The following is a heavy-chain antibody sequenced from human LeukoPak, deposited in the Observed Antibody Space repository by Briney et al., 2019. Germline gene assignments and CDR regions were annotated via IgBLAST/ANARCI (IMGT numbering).Heavy chain of an antibody. J-gene: IGHJ4*02. CDR2: INHSGST. Sequence: SETLSLTCAVYGGSFSGYYWSWIRQPPGKGLEWIGEINHSGSTNYNPSLKSRVTISVDTSKNQFSLKLSSVTAADTAVYYCARGGRYYYDSRGYYYLSYWGQGTLVTVSS. CDR3: ARGGRYYYDSRGYYYLSY. D-gene: IGHD3-22*01. V-gene: IGHV4-34*01. CDR1: GGSFSGYY.